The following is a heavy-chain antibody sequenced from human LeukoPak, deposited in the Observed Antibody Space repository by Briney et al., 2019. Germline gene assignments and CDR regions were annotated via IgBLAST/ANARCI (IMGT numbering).Heavy chain of an antibody. Sequence: SETLSLTCTVSGGSISSHYWSWIRQPPGKGLEWVAYIYYSGRTNYNPSLKSRVTISVDTSKNQFSLKLSSVTAADTAVYYCARDSSSSTWFDYYYMDVWGKGTTVTVSS. V-gene: IGHV4-59*11. D-gene: IGHD6-13*01. CDR1: GGSISSHY. CDR3: ARDSSSSTWFDYYYMDV. CDR2: IYYSGRT. J-gene: IGHJ6*03.